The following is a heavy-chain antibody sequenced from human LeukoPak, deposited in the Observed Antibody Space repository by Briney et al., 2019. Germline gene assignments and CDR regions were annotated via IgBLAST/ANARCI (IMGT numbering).Heavy chain of an antibody. J-gene: IGHJ6*04. D-gene: IGHD3-9*01. Sequence: ASVTVSYKASGYTFTIYGISWVRQAPGQGRERMGWISAYNGNTNYAQKLQGRVTMTTDTSTSTAYMELRSLRSDDTAVYYCARDGIYDILTGGYYYYGMDVWGKGTTVTVSS. CDR1: GYTFTIYG. CDR2: ISAYNGNT. CDR3: ARDGIYDILTGGYYYYGMDV. V-gene: IGHV1-18*04.